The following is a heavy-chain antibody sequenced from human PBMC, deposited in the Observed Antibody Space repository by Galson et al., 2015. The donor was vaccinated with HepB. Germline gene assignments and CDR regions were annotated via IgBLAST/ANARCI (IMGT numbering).Heavy chain of an antibody. J-gene: IGHJ3*02. V-gene: IGHV3-23*01. Sequence: SLRLSCAAFRFSFSKYAMSWVRQAPGKGLDWVSSISGHGSTTYYAESVTGRFTISRDNSKHTMYLQMNSSVTAADTAMYYCAREREIICTTNCYTAFDMWGQGTMVTVSS. D-gene: IGHD2-2*02. CDR1: RFSFSKYA. CDR2: ISGHGSTT. CDR3: AREREIICTTNCYTAFDM.